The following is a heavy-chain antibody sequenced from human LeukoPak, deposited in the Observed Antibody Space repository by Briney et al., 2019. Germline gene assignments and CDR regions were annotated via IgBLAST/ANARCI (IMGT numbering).Heavy chain of an antibody. J-gene: IGHJ4*02. V-gene: IGHV3-30*02. CDR1: GFTFSSSG. D-gene: IGHD3-10*01. Sequence: GGSLRLSCAASGFTFSSSGMHWVRQAPGKGLEWVAFIRYDGSNKYYADSVKGRFTISRDNSKNTLYLQMNSLRAEDTAVYYCAKDTLYYYGSGSSIDYWGQGTLVTVSS. CDR3: AKDTLYYYGSGSSIDY. CDR2: IRYDGSNK.